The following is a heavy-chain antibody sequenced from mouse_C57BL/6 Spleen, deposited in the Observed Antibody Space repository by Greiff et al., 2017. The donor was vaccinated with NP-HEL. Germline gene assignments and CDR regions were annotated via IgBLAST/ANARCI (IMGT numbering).Heavy chain of an antibody. CDR1: GYSITSGYY. D-gene: IGHD1-1*01. Sequence: EVQLQESGPGLVKPSQSLSLTCSVTGYSITSGYYWNWIRQFPGNKLEWMGYISYDGSNNYNPSLKNRISITRDTSKNQFFLKLNSVTTEDTATYYCARASPHYYGSSSYAMDYWGQGTSVTVSS. CDR3: ARASPHYYGSSSYAMDY. J-gene: IGHJ4*01. V-gene: IGHV3-6*01. CDR2: ISYDGSN.